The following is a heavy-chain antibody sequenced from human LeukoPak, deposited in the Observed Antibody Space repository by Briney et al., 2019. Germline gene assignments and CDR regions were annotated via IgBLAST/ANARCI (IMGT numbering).Heavy chain of an antibody. V-gene: IGHV3-73*01. CDR1: GFTFSGSA. CDR2: IRSKANSYAT. Sequence: GGSLRLSCAASGFTFSGSAMHWGRQASGKGLEWVGRIRSKANSYATAYAASVKGRFTISRDDSKNTAYLQRNSLKTEDTAVYYWKVRGVTIDYWGQGTLVTVSS. D-gene: IGHD3-10*01. CDR3: KVRGVTIDY. J-gene: IGHJ4*02.